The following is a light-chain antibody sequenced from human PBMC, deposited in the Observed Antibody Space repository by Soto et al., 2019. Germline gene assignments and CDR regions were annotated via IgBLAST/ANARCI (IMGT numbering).Light chain of an antibody. CDR3: QQSFTTPFT. Sequence: DIQMTQSPSSLSASVGDRVTITCRASQSVSTYLNWYQQKPGKAPKLLIYAASVLQSGVPSRVSGSGSGTHFTLTISSLQPDDFAVYYCQQSFTTPFTFGQGTKMEIK. CDR2: AAS. J-gene: IGKJ2*01. V-gene: IGKV1-39*01. CDR1: QSVSTY.